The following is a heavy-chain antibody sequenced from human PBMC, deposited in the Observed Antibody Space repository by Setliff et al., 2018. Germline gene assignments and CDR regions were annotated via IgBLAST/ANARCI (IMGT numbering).Heavy chain of an antibody. CDR3: ARDLGHGGDSDY. CDR2: IGHTGSI. D-gene: IGHD2-21*02. V-gene: IGHV4-38-2*02. Sequence: SETLSLTCTVSGYSISSGYIWGWIRQPPGKGLEWVGNIGHTGSINYNPSLKSRLTISRDTSKNQVSLKLNSVTATDTAVYYCARDLGHGGDSDYWGQGSLVTSPQ. J-gene: IGHJ4*02. CDR1: GYSISSGYI.